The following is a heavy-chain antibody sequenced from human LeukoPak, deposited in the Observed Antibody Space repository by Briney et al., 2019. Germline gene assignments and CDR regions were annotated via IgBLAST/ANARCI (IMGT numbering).Heavy chain of an antibody. J-gene: IGHJ4*02. D-gene: IGHD6-13*01. CDR1: GYSFTSYW. CDR2: IYPGDSDT. V-gene: IGHV5-51*01. CDR3: AGHRKEGSWYEDY. Sequence: KSGESLKISCKGSGYSFTSYWIGWVRQMPGKGLEWMGIIYPGDSDTRCSPSFQGQVTISADKSISTAYLQWSSLKASDTAMYYCAGHRKEGSWYEDYWGQGTLVTVSS.